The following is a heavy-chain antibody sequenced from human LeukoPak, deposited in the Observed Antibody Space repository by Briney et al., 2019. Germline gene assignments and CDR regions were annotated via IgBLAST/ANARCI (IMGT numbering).Heavy chain of an antibody. CDR3: AKDRAYDYVWGSYRYKAY. V-gene: IGHV3-23*01. CDR2: ISDSGGST. CDR1: GFTFSSYA. J-gene: IGHJ4*02. D-gene: IGHD3-16*02. Sequence: GGSLRLSCAASGFTFSSYAMSWVRQAPGKGLEWVSAISDSGGSTYYADSVKGRFTFSRDNSKNTLYLQMNSLRAEDTAVYYCAKDRAYDYVWGSYRYKAYWGQGTLVTVSS.